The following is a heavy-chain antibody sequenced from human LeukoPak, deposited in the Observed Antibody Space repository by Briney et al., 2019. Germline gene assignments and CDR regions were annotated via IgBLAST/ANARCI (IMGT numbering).Heavy chain of an antibody. CDR2: IYPSGGGT. V-gene: IGHV1-46*01. Sequence: ASVKVSCKASGYTFTTYYMHWVRQAPGHRLVWMGIIYPSGGGTSYAQKFQGSVTMTRDTSTSTVYMELSSLTSEDTAVYYCARAYSGYSIDFWGQGTLVTVSS. J-gene: IGHJ4*02. CDR3: ARAYSGYSIDF. D-gene: IGHD3-22*01. CDR1: GYTFTTYY.